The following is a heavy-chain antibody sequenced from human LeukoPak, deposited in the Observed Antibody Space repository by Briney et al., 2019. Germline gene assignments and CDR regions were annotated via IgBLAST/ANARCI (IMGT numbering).Heavy chain of an antibody. CDR2: IYHSGST. V-gene: IGHV4-38-2*02. Sequence: SETLSLTCTVSGYSISSGYYRGWIRQPPGKGLEWIGSIYHSGSTYYNPSLKSRVTISVDTSKNQFSLKLSSVTAADTAVYYCARGEEDYYGSGRAGWFDPWGQGTLVTVSS. CDR1: GYSISSGYY. J-gene: IGHJ5*02. D-gene: IGHD3-10*01. CDR3: ARGEEDYYGSGRAGWFDP.